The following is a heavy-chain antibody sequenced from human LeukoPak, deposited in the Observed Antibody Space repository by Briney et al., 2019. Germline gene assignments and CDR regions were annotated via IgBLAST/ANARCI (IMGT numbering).Heavy chain of an antibody. CDR2: ISSSSSTI. Sequence: GGSLRLSCAASGFTFSSYSMNWVRQAPGKGLEWVSYISSSSSTIYYADSVKGRFTITRDNAKNSLYLQMNSLRAEDTAVYYCARGAYYYEDWGQGTLVTVSS. CDR3: ARGAYYYED. D-gene: IGHD3-22*01. CDR1: GFTFSSYS. J-gene: IGHJ4*02. V-gene: IGHV3-48*01.